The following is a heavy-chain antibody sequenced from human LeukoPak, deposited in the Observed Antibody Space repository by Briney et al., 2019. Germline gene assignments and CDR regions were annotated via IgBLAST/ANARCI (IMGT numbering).Heavy chain of an antibody. CDR1: GYTFTSYA. CDR2: INAGNGNT. CDR3: ARDFMVRGVINTPGY. D-gene: IGHD3-10*01. V-gene: IGHV1-3*01. Sequence: ASVKVSCKASGYTFTSYAMHWVRQAPGQRLEWMGWINAGNGNTKYSQKFQGRVTITRDTSASTAYMELSSLRSEDTAVYYCARDFMVRGVINTPGYWGQGTLVTVSS. J-gene: IGHJ4*02.